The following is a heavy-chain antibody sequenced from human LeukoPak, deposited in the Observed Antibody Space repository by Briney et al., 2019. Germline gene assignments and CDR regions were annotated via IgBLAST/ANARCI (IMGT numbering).Heavy chain of an antibody. CDR2: ISSSSNYI. V-gene: IGHV3-21*01. CDR1: GGTFSSYA. J-gene: IGHJ6*02. D-gene: IGHD3-22*01. CDR3: ARRLEYYYGMDV. Sequence: SCKASGGTFSSYAISWVRQAPGKGLEWVSSISSSSNYIYYTDSMKGRFTISRDNAQNSLYLQMNSLRAEDTAVYYCARRLEYYYGMDVWGQGTTVTVSS.